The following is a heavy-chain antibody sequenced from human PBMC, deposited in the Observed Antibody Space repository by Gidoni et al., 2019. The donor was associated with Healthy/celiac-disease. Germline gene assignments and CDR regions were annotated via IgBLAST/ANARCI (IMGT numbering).Heavy chain of an antibody. V-gene: IGHV4-31*03. CDR1: GGSISSGGYS. Sequence: QVQLQESCPGLVTPSQTLSLPCPVSGGSISSGGYSWSWIRQHPGKGLEWIGYIYYSGSTYYNPSLKSRVTISVDTSKNQFSLKLSSVTAADTAVYYCARGWEANYFDYWGQGTLVTVSS. J-gene: IGHJ4*02. CDR3: ARGWEANYFDY. D-gene: IGHD1-26*01. CDR2: IYYSGST.